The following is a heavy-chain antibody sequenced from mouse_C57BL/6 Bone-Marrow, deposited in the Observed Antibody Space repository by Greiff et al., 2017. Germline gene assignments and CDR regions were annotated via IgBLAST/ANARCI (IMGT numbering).Heavy chain of an antibody. CDR3: AREIYYYGSSCFAY. Sequence: VQLQQPGAELVRPGSSVKLSCKASGYTFTSYWMDWVKQRPGQGLEWIGNIYPSDSETHYNQKFKDKATLTVDKSSSTAYMQLSSLTSEDSAVYYCAREIYYYGSSCFAYWGQGTLVTVSA. J-gene: IGHJ3*01. CDR1: GYTFTSYW. CDR2: IYPSDSET. D-gene: IGHD1-1*01. V-gene: IGHV1-61*01.